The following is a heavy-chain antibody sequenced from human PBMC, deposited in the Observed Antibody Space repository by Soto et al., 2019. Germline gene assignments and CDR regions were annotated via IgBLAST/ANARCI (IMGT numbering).Heavy chain of an antibody. CDR1: GYTSHIYD. V-gene: IGHV1-8*01. D-gene: IGHD2-2*01. CDR2: MNPKKGNR. Sequence: QVHLVLSGGVVRRPGAAVKVSCQASGYTSHIYDIEWVRQATGQRLEWMGWMNPKKGNRYPAPKFQGRRTMTWNTSTSTAYMELTNLRSEDTAVYYCANYRTISPEGFDVWGQGTLVTVS. J-gene: IGHJ3*01. CDR3: ANYRTISPEGFDV.